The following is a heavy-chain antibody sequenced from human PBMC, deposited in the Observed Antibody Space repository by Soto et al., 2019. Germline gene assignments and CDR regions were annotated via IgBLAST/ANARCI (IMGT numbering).Heavy chain of an antibody. CDR1: GFTFSSYS. D-gene: IGHD6-13*01. V-gene: IGHV3-21*01. J-gene: IGHJ4*02. Sequence: PGGSLRLSCAASGFTFSSYSINWVRQAPWKGLEWVSSISSSSIYIYYADSVKGRFNISRDNAKNSLYLQMNSLRAEDTAVYYCARGIAEAAPGYWGQGTLVTVSS. CDR3: ARGIAEAAPGY. CDR2: ISSSSIYI.